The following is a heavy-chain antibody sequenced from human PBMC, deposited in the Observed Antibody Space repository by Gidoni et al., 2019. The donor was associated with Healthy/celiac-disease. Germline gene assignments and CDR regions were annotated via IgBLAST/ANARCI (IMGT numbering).Heavy chain of an antibody. CDR3: ARGGMIVGGPYYFDY. CDR2: INHSGST. J-gene: IGHJ4*02. V-gene: IGHV4-34*01. CDR1: GGSFRGYY. Sequence: QVQLQQWGAGLLKPSETLSLTFAVYGGSFRGYYWSWIRQPPGKGLEWIGEINHSGSTNYNPSLKSRVTISVDTSKNQFSLKLSSVTAADTAVYYCARGGMIVGGPYYFDYWGQGTLVTVSS. D-gene: IGHD3-22*01.